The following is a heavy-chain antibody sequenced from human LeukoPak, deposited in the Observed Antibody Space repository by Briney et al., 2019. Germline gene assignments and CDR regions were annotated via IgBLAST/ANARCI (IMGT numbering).Heavy chain of an antibody. CDR1: GGTFSSYA. Sequence: SVKVSCKASGGTFSSYAISWVRQAPGQGLEWMGRIIPILGIANYAQKFQGRVTITADKSTSTAYMELSSLRSEDTAVYYCARVSPAGLTGKQSFDYWGQGTLVTVSS. J-gene: IGHJ4*02. CDR2: IIPILGIA. CDR3: ARVSPAGLTGKQSFDY. V-gene: IGHV1-69*04. D-gene: IGHD3-9*01.